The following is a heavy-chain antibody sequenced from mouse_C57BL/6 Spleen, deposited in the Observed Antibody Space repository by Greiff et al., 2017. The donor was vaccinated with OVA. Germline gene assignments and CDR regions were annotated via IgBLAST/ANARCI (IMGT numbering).Heavy chain of an antibody. V-gene: IGHV1-82*01. CDR2: IYPGDGDT. J-gene: IGHJ2*01. Sequence: VQLQQSGPELVKPGASVKISCKASGYAFSSSWMNWVKQRPGKGLEWIGRIYPGDGDTNYNGKFKGKATLTADKSSSTAYMQLSSLTSEDSAVYFCARGGYYDYSGQGTTLTVSS. CDR1: GYAFSSSW. CDR3: ARGGYYDY. D-gene: IGHD2-3*01.